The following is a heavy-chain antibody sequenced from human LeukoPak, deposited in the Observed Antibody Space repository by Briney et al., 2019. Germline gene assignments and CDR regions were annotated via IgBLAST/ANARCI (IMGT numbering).Heavy chain of an antibody. CDR3: ARDYDYGFDN. CDR1: GFTFSTYP. D-gene: IGHD4-17*01. CDR2: IRGSGTT. Sequence: GGSLRLSCAASGFTFSTYPMKWVRQAPGKGLEWISHIRGSGTTDYADSVKGRFTISRDNAKNSLYLQLSSLRAEDTAVYYCARDYDYGFDNWGQGTLVTVSS. V-gene: IGHV3-69-1*01. J-gene: IGHJ4*02.